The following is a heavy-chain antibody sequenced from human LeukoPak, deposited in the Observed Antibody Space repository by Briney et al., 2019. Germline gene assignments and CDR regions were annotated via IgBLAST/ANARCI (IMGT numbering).Heavy chain of an antibody. D-gene: IGHD7-27*01. CDR1: GFTFCSYA. Sequence: GGSLRLSCAASGFTFCSYAMSWVRQAPGKGLEWVSGICGSGGSTYYAESVKGRFTISRDKSKNTLYLQMNSLRAEDTAVYYFAKRLGPGDKGGQGTLVTVTS. CDR2: ICGSGGST. V-gene: IGHV3-23*01. J-gene: IGHJ4*02. CDR3: AKRLGPGDK.